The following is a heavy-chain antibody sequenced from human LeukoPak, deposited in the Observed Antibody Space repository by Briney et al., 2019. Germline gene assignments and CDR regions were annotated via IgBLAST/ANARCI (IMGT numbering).Heavy chain of an antibody. D-gene: IGHD6-19*01. V-gene: IGHV4-39*07. CDR2: VYYSGTT. CDR3: ARGTLYSGWSYYFDY. CDR1: GGSISLSYYY. J-gene: IGHJ4*02. Sequence: SPSETLSLTCSVSGGSISLSYYYWGWIRQPPGKALEWIGSVYYSGTTSYNPSLQSRVTISVDMSKNHFSLRLSSVTAADTAMYYCARGTLYSGWSYYFDYWGQGSQVTVSS.